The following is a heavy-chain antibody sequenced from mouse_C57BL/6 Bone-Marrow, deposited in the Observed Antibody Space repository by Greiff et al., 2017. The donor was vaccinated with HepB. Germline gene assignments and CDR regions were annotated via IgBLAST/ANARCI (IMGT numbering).Heavy chain of an antibody. J-gene: IGHJ1*03. D-gene: IGHD1-1*01. V-gene: IGHV1-26*01. CDR2: INPNNGGT. CDR1: GYTFTDYY. Sequence: VQLQQSGPELVKPGASVKISCKASGYTFTDYYMNWVKQSHGKSLEWIGDINPNNGGTSYNQKFKGKATLTVDKSSSTAYMELRSLTSEDSAVYYCASHYGSSYAIRYFDVWGTGTTVTVSS. CDR3: ASHYGSSYAIRYFDV.